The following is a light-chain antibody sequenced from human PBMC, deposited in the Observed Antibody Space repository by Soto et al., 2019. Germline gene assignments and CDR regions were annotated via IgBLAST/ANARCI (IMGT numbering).Light chain of an antibody. V-gene: IGLV2-18*01. CDR3: SLYTSSSTYV. CDR1: STDFVSYKR. J-gene: IGLJ1*01. Sequence: QSVLTQPPSVSGSPGQSVTISCTGTSTDFVSYKRVSWYQQPPGTAPKLIIYEASNRPSGVPDRFSGSKSGNTASLTISGLQAADEADYYCSLYTSSSTYVFGTGTKVTVL. CDR2: EAS.